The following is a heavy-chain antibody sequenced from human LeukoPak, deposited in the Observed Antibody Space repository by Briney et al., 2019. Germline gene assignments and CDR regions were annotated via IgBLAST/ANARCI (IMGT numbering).Heavy chain of an antibody. V-gene: IGHV3-23*01. Sequence: PPGGSLRLSCAASGFTFSSYAMSWVRQAPGKGLEWVSAISGSGGSTYYADSVKGRFTISRDNSKNTLYLQMNSLRAEDTAVYYCAKFKKEDYYDSSGYYGPANWGQGTLVTVSS. CDR3: AKFKKEDYYDSSGYYGPAN. J-gene: IGHJ4*02. CDR1: GFTFSSYA. CDR2: ISGSGGST. D-gene: IGHD3-22*01.